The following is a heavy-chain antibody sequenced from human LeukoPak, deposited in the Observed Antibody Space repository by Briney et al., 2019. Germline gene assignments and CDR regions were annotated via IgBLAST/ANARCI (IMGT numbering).Heavy chain of an antibody. V-gene: IGHV4-34*01. J-gene: IGHJ4*02. CDR1: GGSFSGYY. CDR3: ARHSRLITMIVADFDY. D-gene: IGHD3-22*01. CDR2: INHSGST. Sequence: SETLSLTCAVYGGSFSGYYWSWIRQPPRKGLEWIGEINHSGSTNYNPSLKSRVTISVDTSKNQFSLKLSSVTAADTAVYYCARHSRLITMIVADFDYWGQGTLVTVSS.